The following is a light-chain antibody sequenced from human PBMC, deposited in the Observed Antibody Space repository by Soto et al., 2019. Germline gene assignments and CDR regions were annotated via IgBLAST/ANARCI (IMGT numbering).Light chain of an antibody. CDR1: QSISSY. CDR3: QQSYSTPLT. V-gene: IGKV1-39*01. CDR2: AAS. J-gene: IGKJ4*01. Sequence: ILKKKNPSSLSASVGDRVTITCRASQSISSYLNWYQQKPGKAPKLLIYAASSLQSGVPSRFSGSGSGTDFTLTISSLQPEDFATYYCQQSYSTPLTFGGGTKVDIK.